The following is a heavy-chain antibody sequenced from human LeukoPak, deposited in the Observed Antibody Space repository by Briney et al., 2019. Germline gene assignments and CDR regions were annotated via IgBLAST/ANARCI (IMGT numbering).Heavy chain of an antibody. J-gene: IGHJ4*02. CDR2: INPSGGST. Sequence: ASVKVSCKASGYTFTRYYMHWVRQAPGQGLEWMGIINPSGGSTSYAQKFQGRVTMTRDTSTSTVYMELSSLRSEDTAVYYCARDRVRFLEWFVWGQRTLVTVSS. CDR3: ARDRVRFLEWFV. D-gene: IGHD3-3*01. V-gene: IGHV1-46*01. CDR1: GYTFTRYY.